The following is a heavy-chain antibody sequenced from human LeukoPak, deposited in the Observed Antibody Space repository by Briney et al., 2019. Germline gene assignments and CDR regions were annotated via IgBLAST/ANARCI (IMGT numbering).Heavy chain of an antibody. D-gene: IGHD4-17*01. CDR3: AKEIRPNDY. V-gene: IGHV3-7*03. J-gene: IGHJ4*02. CDR1: GFTFSSYW. CDR2: IKKDGSEK. Sequence: RGSLRLSSAASGFTFSSYWMSWVRPAPGKGLEWVANIKKDGSEKYYVDSVKGRFTIPTDNSKNTLYLQMTSLRAEDTAIYYCAKEIRPNDYWGQGTLVTVSS.